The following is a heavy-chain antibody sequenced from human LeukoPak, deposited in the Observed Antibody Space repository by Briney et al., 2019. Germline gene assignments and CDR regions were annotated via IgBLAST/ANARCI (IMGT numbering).Heavy chain of an antibody. J-gene: IGHJ4*02. V-gene: IGHV4-34*01. Sequence: SETLSLTCSVYGGSFSGYCWSWIRQPPGKGLEWIGEINHSESTNYNPSLKTRVSISLDTSRDQFSLKLTSVTAADTAVYYCTRGKPETVFDSWGRGTLVTVSS. CDR2: INHSEST. CDR3: TRGKPETVFDS. CDR1: GGSFSGYC.